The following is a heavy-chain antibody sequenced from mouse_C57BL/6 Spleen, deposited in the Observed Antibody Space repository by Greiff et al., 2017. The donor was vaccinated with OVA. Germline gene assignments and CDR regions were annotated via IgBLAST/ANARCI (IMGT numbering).Heavy chain of an antibody. CDR2: IYPGSGNT. CDR3: AREVWSLNYFDY. CDR1: GYTFTDYY. J-gene: IGHJ2*01. V-gene: IGHV1-76*01. Sequence: VQLQQSGAELVRPGASVKLSCKASGYTFTDYYINWVKQRPGQGLEWIARIYPGSGNTYYNEKFKGKATLTAEKSSSTAYMQLSSLTSEDSAVYFCAREVWSLNYFDYWGQGTTLTVSS.